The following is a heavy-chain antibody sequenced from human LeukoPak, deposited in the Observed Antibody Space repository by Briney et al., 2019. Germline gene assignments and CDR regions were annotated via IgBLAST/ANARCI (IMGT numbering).Heavy chain of an antibody. V-gene: IGHV1-2*06. D-gene: IGHD1-14*01. CDR2: INPNSGGT. J-gene: IGHJ4*02. CDR1: GYTFTSYY. Sequence: ASVQVSCQASGYTFTSYYMHWVRQAPGQGLEWMGRINPNSGGTNYAQKFQGRVTMTRDTSISTAYMELSRLRSDDTAVYYCARERRTVLFDYWGQGTLVTVSS. CDR3: ARERRTVLFDY.